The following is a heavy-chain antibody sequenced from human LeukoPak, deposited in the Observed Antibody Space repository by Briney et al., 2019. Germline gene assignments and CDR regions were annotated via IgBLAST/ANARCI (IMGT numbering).Heavy chain of an antibody. Sequence: SETLSLTCAVSGGSISSGGYSWSWIRQPPGTGLEWIGYIYHSGSTYYNPSLKSRVTISVDRSKNQFSLKLSSVTAADTAVYYCARSAMATLDYWGQGTLVTVSS. J-gene: IGHJ4*02. CDR1: GGSISSGGYS. CDR3: ARSAMATLDY. D-gene: IGHD5-18*01. V-gene: IGHV4-30-2*01. CDR2: IYHSGST.